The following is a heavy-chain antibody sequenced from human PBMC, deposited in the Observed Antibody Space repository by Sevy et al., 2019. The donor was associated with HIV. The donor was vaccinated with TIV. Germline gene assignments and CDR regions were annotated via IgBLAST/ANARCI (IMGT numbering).Heavy chain of an antibody. Sequence: SETLSLTCAVYGGSFSGYYWSWIRQPPGKGLEWIGEINHSGSTNYNPSLKSRVTISIDTSKNQFSLKLTSVTAADTAVYYCARDPITVAPYFDYWSQGTLVTVSS. J-gene: IGHJ4*02. D-gene: IGHD6-19*01. V-gene: IGHV4-34*01. CDR3: ARDPITVAPYFDY. CDR2: INHSGST. CDR1: GGSFSGYY.